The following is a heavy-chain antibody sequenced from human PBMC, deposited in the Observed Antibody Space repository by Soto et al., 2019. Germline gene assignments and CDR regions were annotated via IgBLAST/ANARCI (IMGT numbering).Heavy chain of an antibody. CDR3: AKEGGYDSSGSFDY. CDR2: ISYDGSNK. J-gene: IGHJ4*02. D-gene: IGHD3-22*01. CDR1: GFTFSSYG. V-gene: IGHV3-30*18. Sequence: ESGGGVVQPGRSLRLSCAASGFTFSSYGMHWVRQAPGKGLEWVAVISYDGSNKYYADSVKGRFTISRDNSKNTLYLQMNSLRAEDTAVYYCAKEGGYDSSGSFDYWGQGTLVTVSS.